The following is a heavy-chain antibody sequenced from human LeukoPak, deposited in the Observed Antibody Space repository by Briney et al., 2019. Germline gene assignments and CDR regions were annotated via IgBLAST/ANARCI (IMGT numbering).Heavy chain of an antibody. Sequence: GESLKISCMASGYTFTIYWIAWVRQMPDKGLEWMGIVYPDNSKTIYSPSFQGQVTISADKSINTAYLQWSTLKASDTAIYYCARHPPYYRGSRWFDPWGQGTLVTVSS. CDR1: GYTFTIYW. V-gene: IGHV5-51*01. CDR2: VYPDNSKT. D-gene: IGHD3-10*01. CDR3: ARHPPYYRGSRWFDP. J-gene: IGHJ5*02.